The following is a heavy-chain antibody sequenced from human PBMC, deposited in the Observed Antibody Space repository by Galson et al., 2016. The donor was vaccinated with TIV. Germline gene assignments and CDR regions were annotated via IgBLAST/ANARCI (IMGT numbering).Heavy chain of an antibody. J-gene: IGHJ4*02. CDR1: GFTFSSHA. CDR3: ARGNSLLLPLLYFDS. D-gene: IGHD2-8*02. V-gene: IGHV3-23*01. CDR2: ISGSGAAT. Sequence: SLRLSCAASGFTFSSHAMSWVRQAPGRGLEWVSLISGSGAATYYADSVKGRFTISRDNSENTLYLQMNSLRAEDTAIYHCARGNSLLLPLLYFDSWGQGTLVSVSS.